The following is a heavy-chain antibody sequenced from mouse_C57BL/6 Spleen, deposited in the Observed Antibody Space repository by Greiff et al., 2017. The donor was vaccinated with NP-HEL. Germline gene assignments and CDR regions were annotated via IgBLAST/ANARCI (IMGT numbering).Heavy chain of an antibody. CDR1: GYTFTDHT. V-gene: IGHV1-78*01. CDR2: IYPSDGST. Sequence: VQLQQSDAELVKPGASVKISCKVSGYTFTDHTIHWMKQRPEQGLEWIGNIYPSDGSTKYNEKLKGKATLTADKSSSTAYMQLNSLTSEDSAVYVCAREGHNCDVYLDVWGTSTTVTVSS. CDR3: AREGHNCDVYLDV. D-gene: IGHD4-1*02. J-gene: IGHJ1*03.